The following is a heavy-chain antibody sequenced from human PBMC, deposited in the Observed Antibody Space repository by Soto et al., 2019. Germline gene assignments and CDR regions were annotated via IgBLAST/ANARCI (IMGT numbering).Heavy chain of an antibody. Sequence: QVQLVQSGAEVKKPGASVKVSCKASGYSFTSYGISWVRQAPGQGLEWMGWISAYNGNTKYAQKPQGRVTMTTDTSTSTAYTELRSLRSDDTAVYYCARALAVALIDYWGQGTLVTVSS. CDR1: GYSFTSYG. D-gene: IGHD6-19*01. V-gene: IGHV1-18*01. J-gene: IGHJ4*02. CDR2: ISAYNGNT. CDR3: ARALAVALIDY.